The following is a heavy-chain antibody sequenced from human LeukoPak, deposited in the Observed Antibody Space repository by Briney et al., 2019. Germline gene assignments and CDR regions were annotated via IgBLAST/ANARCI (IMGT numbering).Heavy chain of an antibody. CDR3: AKDCGSGTYFDY. Sequence: GGSLRLSCAASGFTFSSYGMSWVRQAPGKGLEWVSAISGSGGSTYYADSVKGRFTISRDNSKNTLYLQMNSLRAEDTAVYYCAKDCGSGTYFDYWGQGTLVTVSS. CDR1: GFTFSSYG. V-gene: IGHV3-23*01. J-gene: IGHJ4*02. CDR2: ISGSGGST. D-gene: IGHD3-16*01.